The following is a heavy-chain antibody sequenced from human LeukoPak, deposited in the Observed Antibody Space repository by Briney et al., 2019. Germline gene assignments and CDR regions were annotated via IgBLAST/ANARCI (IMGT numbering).Heavy chain of an antibody. CDR2: FDPEDGET. V-gene: IGHV1-24*01. J-gene: IGHJ6*04. Sequence: GASVKVSCKVSGYTLSELSIHWVRQAPGRGLEWMGGFDPEDGETIYAQKFQGRVTMIEDTSTDTAYMELTSLRAEDTAVYYCAELGITMIGGVWGKGTTVTISS. CDR1: GYTLSELS. D-gene: IGHD3-10*02. CDR3: AELGITMIGGV.